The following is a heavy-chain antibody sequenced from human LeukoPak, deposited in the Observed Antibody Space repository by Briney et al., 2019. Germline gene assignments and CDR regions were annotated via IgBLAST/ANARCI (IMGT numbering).Heavy chain of an antibody. CDR1: GGSVSSGSCF. J-gene: IGHJ4*02. D-gene: IGHD2-2*01. Sequence: ETLSLTCTVSGGSVSSGSCFWSWIRQPPGKGLEWVSFIHRDDKTYYADSVKGRFTMSRDSSKNTLYLQMNSLGADDTAVYYCAREVISTPSYFGYWGQGILVTVSS. CDR2: IHRDDKT. V-gene: IGHV3-53*01. CDR3: AREVISTPSYFGY.